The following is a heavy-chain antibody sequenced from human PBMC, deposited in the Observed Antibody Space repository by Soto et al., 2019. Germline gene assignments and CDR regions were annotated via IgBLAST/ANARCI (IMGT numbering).Heavy chain of an antibody. J-gene: IGHJ4*02. D-gene: IGHD3-16*01. V-gene: IGHV3-11*01. CDR2: ISSSDNII. CDR3: VKGVITFGGVPRAIFAY. Sequence: GGSLRLSCAASGFTFSDYYMSWIRQAPGKGPEWVSYISSSDNIIYYTDSVKGRFTISRDNAKNSLYLQMNSLRAEDTAVYYCVKGVITFGGVPRAIFAYWGQGTLVTVSS. CDR1: GFTFSDYY.